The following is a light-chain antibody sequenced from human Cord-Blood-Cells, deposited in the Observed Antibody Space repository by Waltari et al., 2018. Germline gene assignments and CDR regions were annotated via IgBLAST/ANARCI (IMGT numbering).Light chain of an antibody. CDR2: EVS. Sequence: QSALTQPASVSGSPGQSITISCTGTSSDVGSYNLVSWYQQHPGKAPKPMIYEVSKLPSGVSNRVSGSKSGNTASLTISGLQAEDEADYYCCSYAGSSTLVFGGGTKLTVL. V-gene: IGLV2-23*02. J-gene: IGLJ2*01. CDR3: CSYAGSSTLV. CDR1: SSDVGSYNL.